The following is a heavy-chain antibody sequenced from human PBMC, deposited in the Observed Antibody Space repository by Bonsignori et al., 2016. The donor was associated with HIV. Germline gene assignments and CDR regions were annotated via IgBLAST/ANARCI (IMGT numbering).Heavy chain of an antibody. Sequence: VRQMPGKGLEWMGIIYPGDSDTRYSPSFQGQVTISADKSISTAYLQWSSLKASDTAMYYCVVRGVILGRGFNIWGQGTMVTVSS. CDR3: VVRGVILGRGFNI. CDR2: IYPGDSDT. V-gene: IGHV5-51*01. J-gene: IGHJ3*02. D-gene: IGHD3-10*02.